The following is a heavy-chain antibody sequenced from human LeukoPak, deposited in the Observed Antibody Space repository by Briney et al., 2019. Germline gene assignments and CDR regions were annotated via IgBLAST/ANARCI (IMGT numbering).Heavy chain of an antibody. J-gene: IGHJ6*03. CDR2: ISWNSGTI. CDR1: GFTFDDYA. Sequence: GGSLRLSCAASGFTFDDYAMHWVRQAPGKGLEWVSGISWNSGTIGYADSVKGRFTISRDNAKNSLYLQMNSLRAEDTALYYCAKDIAAAVHYMGVWGKGTTVTISS. D-gene: IGHD6-13*01. CDR3: AKDIAAAVHYMGV. V-gene: IGHV3-9*01.